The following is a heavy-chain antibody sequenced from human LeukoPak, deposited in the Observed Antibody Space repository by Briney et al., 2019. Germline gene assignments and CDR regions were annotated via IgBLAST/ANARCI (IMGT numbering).Heavy chain of an antibody. CDR2: IYNSGIT. J-gene: IGHJ5*01. CDR1: GGSISSYY. V-gene: IGHV4-59*08. Sequence: SETLSLTCTVSGGSISSYYWTWIRQLPGKGLECIGYIYNSGITNYNPSLKSRVTVSVDTSKNQFSLRLTSVTAADTAVYYCARSVPSLDYLFDSWGHGTLVTVSS. CDR3: ARSVPSLDYLFDS. D-gene: IGHD4-11*01.